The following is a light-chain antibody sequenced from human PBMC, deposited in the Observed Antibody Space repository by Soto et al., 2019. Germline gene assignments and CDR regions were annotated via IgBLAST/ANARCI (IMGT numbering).Light chain of an antibody. CDR1: SSNIGAGYD. V-gene: IGLV1-40*01. CDR2: GNS. J-gene: IGLJ2*01. Sequence: QSVLTQPPSVSGAPGQRVTISCTGGSSNIGAGYDVHWYQQLPGTGPKLLIYGNSNRPSGVPDRFSGSKSGTSASLAITGLQAEDEADYYCQSYDSSLSVVFGGGTKLTVL. CDR3: QSYDSSLSVV.